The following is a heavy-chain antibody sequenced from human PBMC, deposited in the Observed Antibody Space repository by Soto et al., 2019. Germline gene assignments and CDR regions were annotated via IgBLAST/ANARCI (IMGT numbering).Heavy chain of an antibody. J-gene: IGHJ4*02. CDR2: VSFRSDI. Sequence: EVQLVESGGGLVKPGGSLRLSCTASGFMFSSYTMNWVRQAPGKGLEWVSSVSFRSDIYYADSLEGRFTISRDDAKNSLYLQMNSLRAEDTAVYYCARGCSSASCYYYWGQGTLVTVSS. CDR3: ARGCSSASCYYY. D-gene: IGHD2-2*01. V-gene: IGHV3-21*01. CDR1: GFMFSSYT.